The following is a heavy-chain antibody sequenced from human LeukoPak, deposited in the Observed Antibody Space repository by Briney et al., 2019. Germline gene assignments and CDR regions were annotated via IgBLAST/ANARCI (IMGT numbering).Heavy chain of an antibody. CDR1: GYSISSGYY. J-gene: IGHJ3*02. CDR3: ARTRITMIVEFDI. CDR2: IYHSGST. D-gene: IGHD3-22*01. V-gene: IGHV4-38-2*02. Sequence: SETLSLTCTVSGYSISSGYYWGWIRQPPGKGLEWIGSIYHSGSTYYNPSLKSRVTISVDTSKNQFSLKLSSVTAADTAVYYCARTRITMIVEFDIWGQGTMVTVSS.